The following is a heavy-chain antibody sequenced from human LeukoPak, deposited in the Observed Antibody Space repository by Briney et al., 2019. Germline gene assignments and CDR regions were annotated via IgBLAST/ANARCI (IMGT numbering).Heavy chain of an antibody. CDR3: ASIRGYYFRIFDY. J-gene: IGHJ4*02. V-gene: IGHV4-31*03. CDR1: GGSISSGGYY. D-gene: IGHD3-22*01. Sequence: PSQTLSLTCTVSGGSISSGGYYWSWIRQHPGKGLEWIGYIYYSGSTFYKPSLKSRVTISVDTSKNQFSLKLSSVTAADTAVYYCASIRGYYFRIFDYWGQGTLVTVSS. CDR2: IYYSGST.